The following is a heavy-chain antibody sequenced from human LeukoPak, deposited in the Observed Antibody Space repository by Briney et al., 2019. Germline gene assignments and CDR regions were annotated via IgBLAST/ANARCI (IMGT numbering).Heavy chain of an antibody. V-gene: IGHV4-34*01. CDR2: INHSGST. J-gene: IGHJ4*02. Sequence: SETLALTCAVYGGSFSDCYWTWIRQPPGKGLDWIGEINHSGSTTYNPSLKSRVTMSVDTSKNQFSLKLSSVTAADTAVYYCARVPLYNFWTARTFFDSWGQGTLVTVSS. CDR1: GGSFSDCY. CDR3: ARVPLYNFWTARTFFDS. D-gene: IGHD3/OR15-3a*01.